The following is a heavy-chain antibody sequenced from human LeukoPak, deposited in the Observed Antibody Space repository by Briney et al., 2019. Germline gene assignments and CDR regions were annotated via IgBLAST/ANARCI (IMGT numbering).Heavy chain of an antibody. D-gene: IGHD2-8*01. Sequence: ASVKVSCKSSRYTFTCYFMHWVRQAPGQGLEWMGRINPNSGGTNYAQKFQGRVTMTRDTSISTAYMELSRLRSDDTAVYYCARVGDCTNGVCYNNWFDPWGQGTLVTVSS. CDR2: INPNSGGT. CDR3: ARVGDCTNGVCYNNWFDP. V-gene: IGHV1-2*06. J-gene: IGHJ5*02. CDR1: RYTFTCYF.